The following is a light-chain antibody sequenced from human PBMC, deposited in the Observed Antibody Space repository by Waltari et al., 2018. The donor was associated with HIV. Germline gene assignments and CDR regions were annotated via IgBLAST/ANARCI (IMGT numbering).Light chain of an antibody. V-gene: IGKV3-20*01. CDR2: DAS. Sequence: EIVLTQSPGTLSLSPGEGVTLSCRSSQSVSSNLLAWYQQKPGQAPRLLIYDASRRATDLPPRFKGSGSCTNFTLTIDRLEPEDFAVYYCQQYGGSPETFGQGTKVEIK. J-gene: IGKJ1*01. CDR1: QSVSSNL. CDR3: QQYGGSPET.